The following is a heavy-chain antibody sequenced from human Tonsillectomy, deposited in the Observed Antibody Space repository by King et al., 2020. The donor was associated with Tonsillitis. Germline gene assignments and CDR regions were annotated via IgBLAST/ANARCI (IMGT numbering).Heavy chain of an antibody. CDR1: GGSISTSDQY. Sequence: LQLQESGPGVVKPSETLSLTCTVSGGSISTSDQYWAWIRQPPGKGLEWIGYMYNTGTTFYNPSLKSRITISVGTSENRFSLKLSSVTAADTAVYFCARYVSGSFDYWGQGALVTVSS. V-gene: IGHV4-39*01. J-gene: IGHJ4*02. CDR3: ARYVSGSFDY. CDR2: MYNTGTT. D-gene: IGHD1-26*01.